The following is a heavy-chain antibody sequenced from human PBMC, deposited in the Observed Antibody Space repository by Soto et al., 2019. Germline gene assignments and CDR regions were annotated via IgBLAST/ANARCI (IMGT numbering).Heavy chain of an antibody. Sequence: GGSLRLSCAASGFTFSNAWMSWVRQAPGKGLEWVGRIKSKTDGGTTDYAAPVKGRFTISRDDSKNTLYLQMNSLKTEDTAVYYCTTDEISDFWSGVTYIEFDPWGQGTLVTVSS. V-gene: IGHV3-15*01. J-gene: IGHJ5*02. CDR1: GFTFSNAW. CDR2: IKSKTDGGTT. CDR3: TTDEISDFWSGVTYIEFDP. D-gene: IGHD3-3*01.